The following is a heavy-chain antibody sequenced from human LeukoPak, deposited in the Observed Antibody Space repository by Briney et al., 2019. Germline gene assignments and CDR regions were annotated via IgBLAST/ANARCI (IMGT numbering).Heavy chain of an antibody. J-gene: IGHJ4*02. CDR3: VGGIGWQPDY. CDR1: GFTLSSYA. V-gene: IGHV3-7*03. Sequence: GGSLRLSCAASGFTLSSYAMHWVRQAPGKGLEWVAIISQDGREKLYVDSVKGRFTISRDNAKSSLYLQINSLRAEDTAVYYCVGGIGWQPDYWGQGTLVTVSS. CDR2: ISQDGREK. D-gene: IGHD6-19*01.